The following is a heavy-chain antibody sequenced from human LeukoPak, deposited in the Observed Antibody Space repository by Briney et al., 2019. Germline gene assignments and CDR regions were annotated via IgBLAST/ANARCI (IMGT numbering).Heavy chain of an antibody. Sequence: GASLRLSCAASGFTFSSYAMSWVRQAPGKGLEWVSAISGSGGSTYYADSMKGRFTISRDNSKNTLYLQMNSLRAEGTAVYYCAHSRSRLPGWADYWGQGTLVTVSS. D-gene: IGHD2-21*01. V-gene: IGHV3-23*01. CDR1: GFTFSSYA. J-gene: IGHJ4*02. CDR3: AHSRSRLPGWADY. CDR2: ISGSGGST.